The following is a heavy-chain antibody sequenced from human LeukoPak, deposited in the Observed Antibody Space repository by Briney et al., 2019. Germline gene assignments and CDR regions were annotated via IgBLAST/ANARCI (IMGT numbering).Heavy chain of an antibody. CDR2: IKQDGSEK. CDR3: GPSSWDY. D-gene: IGHD6-19*01. V-gene: IGHV3-7*01. J-gene: IGHJ4*02. Sequence: GGSLRLSCAASGFTFSNYWMSWVRQAPGKGLEWEANIKQDGSEKYYVDSVKGRFTISRDNAKNSLYLQMNSLRAEDTAIYYCGPSSWDYWGQGTLVTVSS. CDR1: GFTFSNYW.